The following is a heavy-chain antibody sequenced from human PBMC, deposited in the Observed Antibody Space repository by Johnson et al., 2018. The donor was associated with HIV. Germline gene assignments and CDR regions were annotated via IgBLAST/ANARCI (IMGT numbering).Heavy chain of an antibody. J-gene: IGHJ3*02. CDR1: GFTFDDYD. CDR2: IYSDGTT. Sequence: VQLVESGGGLVQPGGSLRLSCAASGFTFDDYDMSWVRQAPGKGLEWVSVIYSDGTTYYADSVKGRFTISRDTSKNTLYLQMNSLRPEDTAVYYCAKDNPRLGGAFDIWGQGTMVTVSS. CDR3: AKDNPRLGGAFDI. D-gene: IGHD3-16*01. V-gene: IGHV3-66*02.